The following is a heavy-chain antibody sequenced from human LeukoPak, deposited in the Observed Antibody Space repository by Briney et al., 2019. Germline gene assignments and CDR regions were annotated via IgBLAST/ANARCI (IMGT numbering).Heavy chain of an antibody. J-gene: IGHJ4*02. CDR2: ISGSGGST. CDR3: AKDPDYYGSGSADY. D-gene: IGHD3-10*01. V-gene: IGHV3-23*01. Sequence: QPGGSLRLSCAASGFTFSSYAMSWVRQAPGKGLEWVSAISGSGGSTYYADSVKGRFTISRDNSENTLYLQMNSLRAEDTAVYYCAKDPDYYGSGSADYWGQGTLVTVSS. CDR1: GFTFSSYA.